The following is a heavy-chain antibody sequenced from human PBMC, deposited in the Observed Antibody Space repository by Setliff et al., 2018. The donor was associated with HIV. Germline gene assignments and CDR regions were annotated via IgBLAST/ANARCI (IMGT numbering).Heavy chain of an antibody. CDR3: ARDNEAIGWFGDRPDHILLF. CDR2: INAYNGNT. J-gene: IGHJ3*01. V-gene: IGHV1-18*01. Sequence: RASVKVSCKASGYTFTRYGISWVRQAPGQGLEWMGWINAYNGNTNFAQKLQGRVTMTSDTSTSTAYLELRSLSSDDTAVYYCARDNEAIGWFGDRPDHILLFWGQGTMVTVSS. CDR1: GYTFTRYG. D-gene: IGHD3-10*01.